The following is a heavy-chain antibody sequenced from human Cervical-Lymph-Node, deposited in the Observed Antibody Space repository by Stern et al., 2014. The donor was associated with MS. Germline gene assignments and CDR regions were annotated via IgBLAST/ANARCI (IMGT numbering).Heavy chain of an antibody. V-gene: IGHV3-48*02. CDR3: ARDLSTG. D-gene: IGHD1-14*01. CDR2: VSPSSDTI. J-gene: IGHJ4*02. CDR1: GFNFSSDS. Sequence: VQLGPSGGGLVQPGGAPRLSCAASGFNFSSDSMKGGRQAPGGGLEWISYVSPSSDTISYADSVKGRFTISRDNAKSSLYLQMNSLRDEDTAVYYCARDLSTGWGQGTLVTVSS.